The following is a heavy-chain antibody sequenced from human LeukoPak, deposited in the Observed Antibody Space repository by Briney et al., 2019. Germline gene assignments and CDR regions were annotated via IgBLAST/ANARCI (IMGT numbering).Heavy chain of an antibody. D-gene: IGHD3-22*01. Sequence: AGSLTLSCAGSGFTFSRYWRHWVRQAPGKGLVWVSRINCDGSTTTYPDSVKGGFTISRDNAKNTLYLQMNSLRAEDTAVYYCATGNYYDSRGYYTFGHWGQGTLVTVSS. V-gene: IGHV3-74*01. CDR3: ATGNYYDSRGYYTFGH. CDR1: GFTFSRYW. CDR2: INCDGSTT. J-gene: IGHJ1*01.